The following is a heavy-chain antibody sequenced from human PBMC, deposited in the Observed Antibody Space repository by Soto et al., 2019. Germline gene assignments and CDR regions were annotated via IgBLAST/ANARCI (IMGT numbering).Heavy chain of an antibody. CDR2: ISYDGSNK. D-gene: IGHD6-13*01. V-gene: IGHV3-30-3*01. CDR1: GFTFSSYA. Sequence: GGSLRLSCAASGFTFSSYAMHWVRQAPGKGLEWVAVISYDGSNKYYADSVKGRFTISRDNSKNTLYLQMNSLRAEDTAVYYCARTPSSFGSSWYARFDYWGQGTLVTVSS. J-gene: IGHJ4*02. CDR3: ARTPSSFGSSWYARFDY.